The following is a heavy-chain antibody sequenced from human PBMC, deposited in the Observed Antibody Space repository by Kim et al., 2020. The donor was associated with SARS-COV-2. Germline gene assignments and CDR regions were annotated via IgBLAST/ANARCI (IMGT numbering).Heavy chain of an antibody. CDR2: T. J-gene: IGHJ4*02. V-gene: IGHV1-46*01. D-gene: IGHD1-26*01. CDR3: ARGGGYRPHDY. Sequence: TSYAQKVQGRVTMTRDTSTSTVYMELSSLRSEDTAVYYCARGGGYRPHDYWGQGTLVTVSS.